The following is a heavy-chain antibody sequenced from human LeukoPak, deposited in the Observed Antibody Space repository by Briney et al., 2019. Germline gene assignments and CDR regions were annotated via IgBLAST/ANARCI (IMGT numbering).Heavy chain of an antibody. CDR1: GYTFTDYY. V-gene: IGHV1-2*02. Sequence: ASVKVSCKASGYTFTDYYMHWVRQAPGQGLEWMGWINPNSGGTSYAQIFQGRVTMTRDTSISTAYMELSSLSSDDTAVYYCARDHYDFWNAYRTYLFEFWGQGTLVTVSS. CDR3: ARDHYDFWNAYRTYLFEF. D-gene: IGHD3-3*01. CDR2: INPNSGGT. J-gene: IGHJ4*02.